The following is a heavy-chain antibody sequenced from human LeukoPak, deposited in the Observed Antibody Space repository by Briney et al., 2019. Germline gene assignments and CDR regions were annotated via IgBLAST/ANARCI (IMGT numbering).Heavy chain of an antibody. CDR3: ARGIDGLPPFDY. Sequence: PGGSLRLSCAASGFTFSSYSMNWVRQAPGKGLEWVSSISSSSSYIYYADSVKGRFTTSRDNAKNSLYLQMNSLSAEDTAVYYCARGIDGLPPFDYWGQGTLVTVSS. CDR2: ISSSSSYI. D-gene: IGHD5-24*01. J-gene: IGHJ4*02. CDR1: GFTFSSYS. V-gene: IGHV3-21*01.